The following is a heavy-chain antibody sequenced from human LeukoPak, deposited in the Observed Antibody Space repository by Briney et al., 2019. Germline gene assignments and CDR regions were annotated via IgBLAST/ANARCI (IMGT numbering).Heavy chain of an antibody. Sequence: GASVKVSCKASGYTFTSYYMHWVRQAPGQGLEWMGIINPSGGSTSYAQKFQGRVTMTRDTSTSTVYMELSSLRAEDTAVYYCAKGRNYYDSSGYYYFDYWGQGTLVTVSS. D-gene: IGHD3-22*01. CDR3: AKGRNYYDSSGYYYFDY. CDR1: GYTFTSYY. J-gene: IGHJ4*02. CDR2: INPSGGST. V-gene: IGHV1-46*01.